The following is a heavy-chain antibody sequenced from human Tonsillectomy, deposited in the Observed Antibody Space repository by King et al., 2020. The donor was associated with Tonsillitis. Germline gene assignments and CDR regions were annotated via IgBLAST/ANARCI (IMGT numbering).Heavy chain of an antibody. CDR3: AKVDPSLRVGVTYPFDS. CDR2: IRYHGSDK. Sequence: VQLVESGGGVVQPGGSLRLSCAASGFIFSLYGMHWVRQAPGKGLEWVAYIRYHGSDKYYADSVKGRFTISRDNSENTLYLQMSSLRPEDTAVYYCAKVDPSLRVGVTYPFDSWGQGTLVTVSS. J-gene: IGHJ4*02. D-gene: IGHD1-26*01. V-gene: IGHV3-30*02. CDR1: GFIFSLYG.